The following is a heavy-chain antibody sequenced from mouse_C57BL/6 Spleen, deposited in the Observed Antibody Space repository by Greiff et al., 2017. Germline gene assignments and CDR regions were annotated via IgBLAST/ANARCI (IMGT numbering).Heavy chain of an antibody. J-gene: IGHJ4*01. Sequence: EVKLVESEGGLVQPGSSMKLSCTASGFTFSDYYMAWVRQVPEKGLEWVANINYDGSSTYYLDSLKSRFIISRDNAKNILYLQMSSLKSEDTATYYCARGGGPYAMDYWGQGTSVTVSS. CDR3: ARGGGPYAMDY. CDR2: INYDGSST. CDR1: GFTFSDYY. V-gene: IGHV5-16*01.